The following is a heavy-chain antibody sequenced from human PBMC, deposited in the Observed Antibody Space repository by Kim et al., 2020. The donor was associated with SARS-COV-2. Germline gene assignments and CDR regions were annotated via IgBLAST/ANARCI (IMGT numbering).Heavy chain of an antibody. CDR2: IKEDGSEK. V-gene: IGHV3-7*01. CDR1: GFTISGYC. D-gene: IGHD2-15*01. CDR3: ARGRGWFPD. Sequence: GGSLRLSCAASGFTISGYCMTWVRQAPGKGLEWVANIKEDGSEKEYVDSVKGRFTISRDNAKNSLYLQMNSLRVEDTAVYYCARGRGWFPDWGQGTLATVSS. J-gene: IGHJ4*02.